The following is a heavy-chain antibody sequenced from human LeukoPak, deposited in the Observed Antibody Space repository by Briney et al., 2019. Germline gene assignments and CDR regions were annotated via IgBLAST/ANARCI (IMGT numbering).Heavy chain of an antibody. Sequence: SGTLSLTCTVSGGSISSGSYYWSWLRQPAGKGLEWFGRIYTSGSTNYNPSLKSRVTISEDTSKNQSSLKQSSMTAADTAVYYCARGPFMAAQYFDYWGQGTLVTVSS. CDR1: GGSISSGSYY. V-gene: IGHV4-61*02. J-gene: IGHJ4*02. D-gene: IGHD6-6*01. CDR3: ARGPFMAAQYFDY. CDR2: IYTSGST.